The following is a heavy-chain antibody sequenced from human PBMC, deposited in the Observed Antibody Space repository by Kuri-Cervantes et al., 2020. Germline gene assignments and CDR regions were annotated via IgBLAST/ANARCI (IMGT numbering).Heavy chain of an antibody. CDR2: INHSGST. V-gene: IGHV4-34*01. Sequence: SQTLSLTCAVYGGSFSGYYWSWIRQPPGKGLEWIGEINHSGSTNYNPSLKRRVTISVDTSKNQFSLKLSSVTAADTAVYYCARASEELVDWFDPWGQGTLVTVSS. D-gene: IGHD6-13*01. CDR3: ARASEELVDWFDP. J-gene: IGHJ5*02. CDR1: GGSFSGYY.